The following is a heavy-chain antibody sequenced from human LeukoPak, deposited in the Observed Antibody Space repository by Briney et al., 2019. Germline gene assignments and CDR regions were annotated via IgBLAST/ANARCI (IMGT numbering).Heavy chain of an antibody. Sequence: ASVKVSCKASGYTFTSYYMHWVRQAPGQGLEWMGIINPSGGSTSYAQKFQGRVTMTRDTSTSTVYMELSSLRSEDTAVYYCARGDYDYVWGSYRHNAFDISGQGTMVTVSS. CDR2: INPSGGST. J-gene: IGHJ3*02. CDR3: ARGDYDYVWGSYRHNAFDI. V-gene: IGHV1-46*01. D-gene: IGHD3-16*02. CDR1: GYTFTSYY.